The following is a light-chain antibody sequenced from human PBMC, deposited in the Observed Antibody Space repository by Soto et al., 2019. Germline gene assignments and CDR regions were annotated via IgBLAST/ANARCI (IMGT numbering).Light chain of an antibody. V-gene: IGKV1-13*02. CDR2: DAY. CDR3: QQFNSYPLS. J-gene: IGKJ4*01. Sequence: AIQLTQSPSSLSASVGDRVTITCRTSQGISSPLAWYQQKPGKAPKLLISDAYSLQSGVPSRFSGSGSGTDFTITISSLSAEDFATYYCQQFNSYPLSFGGGTKVEIK. CDR1: QGISSP.